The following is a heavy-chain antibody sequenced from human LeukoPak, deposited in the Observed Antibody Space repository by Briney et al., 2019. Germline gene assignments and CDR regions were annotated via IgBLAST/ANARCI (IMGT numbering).Heavy chain of an antibody. CDR1: GYTFTSYA. J-gene: IGHJ4*02. CDR2: INAGNGNT. D-gene: IGHD2-15*01. CDR3: ARVPPGLGYFDY. Sequence: ASVKVSCKASGYTFTSYAMHWVRQAPGQRLEWMGWINAGNGNTKYSQKFQGRVTITRDTSASTAYMELSSLRSEDTAVYYCARVPPGLGYFDYWGQGTLVTVSS. V-gene: IGHV1-3*01.